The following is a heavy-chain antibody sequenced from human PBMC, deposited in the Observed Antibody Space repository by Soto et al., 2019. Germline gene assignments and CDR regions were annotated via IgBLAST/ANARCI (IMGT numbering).Heavy chain of an antibody. CDR1: GGSVSNDNFY. CDR2: VHSTGIT. D-gene: IGHD3-22*01. CDR3: ARGLTMRQLPYCFDH. V-gene: IGHV4-61*01. J-gene: IGHJ5*02. Sequence: SETLSLTCTASGGSVSNDNFYWTWIRQPPGKGLEWIAYVHSTGITNYNPSLKRRVTISVDTSRNQLSLRLSSVTDADTAVYYCARGLTMRQLPYCFDHWGQGTMVTVSS.